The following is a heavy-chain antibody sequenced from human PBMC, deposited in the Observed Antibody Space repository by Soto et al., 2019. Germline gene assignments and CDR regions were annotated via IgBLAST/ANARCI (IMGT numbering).Heavy chain of an antibody. Sequence: ASVKVSCKASGYTFTSYGIHWVRQAPGQRLEWMGWINAANGDTKYSPKFQGRVTITRDTSASAAYMELSSLRSEDTAVYYCVRRHVSATGIDWFDPWGQGTLVTVSS. V-gene: IGHV1-3*01. CDR3: VRRHVSATGIDWFDP. J-gene: IGHJ5*02. D-gene: IGHD6-13*01. CDR2: INAANGDT. CDR1: GYTFTSYG.